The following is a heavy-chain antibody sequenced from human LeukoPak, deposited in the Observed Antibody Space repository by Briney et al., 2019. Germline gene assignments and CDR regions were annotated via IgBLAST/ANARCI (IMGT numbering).Heavy chain of an antibody. Sequence: PSETLSLTCTVSGGSISSYYWSWIRQPPGKGLEWIGYIYYSGSTNYNPSLKSRVTISVDTSKNQFSLKLSSVTAADTAVYYCAGDGSSTAQNYYYYGMDVWGQGTTVTVSS. CDR3: AGDGSSTAQNYYYYGMDV. J-gene: IGHJ6*02. D-gene: IGHD1-26*01. CDR1: GGSISSYY. CDR2: IYYSGST. V-gene: IGHV4-59*01.